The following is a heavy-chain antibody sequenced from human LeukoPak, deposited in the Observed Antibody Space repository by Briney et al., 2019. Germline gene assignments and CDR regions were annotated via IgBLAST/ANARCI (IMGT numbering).Heavy chain of an antibody. Sequence: GGSLRLPCAASGFTFSSYWMSWVRQAPGKGLEWVANIKQDGSEKYYVDSVKGRFTISRDNAKNSLYLQMNSLRAEDTAVYYCARDSNYDFWSGYQYPSDYWGQGTLVTVSS. CDR1: GFTFSSYW. CDR2: IKQDGSEK. V-gene: IGHV3-7*01. CDR3: ARDSNYDFWSGYQYPSDY. J-gene: IGHJ4*02. D-gene: IGHD3-3*01.